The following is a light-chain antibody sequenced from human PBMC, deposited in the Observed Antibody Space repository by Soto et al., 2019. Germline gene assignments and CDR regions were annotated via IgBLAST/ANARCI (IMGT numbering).Light chain of an antibody. V-gene: IGKV3-20*01. CDR3: QQYALSPAT. J-gene: IGKJ4*01. Sequence: EIVLTQSPGTLSLSPGERATLSCWTSQSISSSYLGWYQQKPGQAPRLLIYGASSRATGIPERFSGSGSGTEFTLTISRLEPEDLAVYYCQQYALSPATFGGGTKVEI. CDR2: GAS. CDR1: QSISSSY.